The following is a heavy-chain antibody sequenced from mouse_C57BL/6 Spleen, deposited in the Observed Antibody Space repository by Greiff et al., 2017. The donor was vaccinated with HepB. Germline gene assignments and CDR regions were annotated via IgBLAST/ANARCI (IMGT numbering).Heavy chain of an antibody. V-gene: IGHV1-80*01. CDR1: GYAFSSYW. CDR3: ARGELGPYFDY. D-gene: IGHD4-1*01. J-gene: IGHJ2*01. Sequence: QVQLQQSGAELVKPGASVKISCKASGYAFSSYWMNWVKQRPGKGLEWIGQIYPGDGDTNYNGKFKGKATLTADKSSSTDYMQLSSLTSEDSAVYFCARGELGPYFDYWGQGTTLTVSS. CDR2: IYPGDGDT.